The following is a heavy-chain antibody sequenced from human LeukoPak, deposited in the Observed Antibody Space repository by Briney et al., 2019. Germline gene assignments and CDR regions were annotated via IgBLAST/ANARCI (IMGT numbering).Heavy chain of an antibody. CDR3: ARTRSGALSAPAHY. CDR2: IYPGDSDT. Sequence: GESLKISCQGSGYSFTNYWIAWVRQMPGKGLKWMGIIYPGDSDTRYSPSFQGQVTISADKSISTAYLQWSSLKASDTAMYYCARTRSGALSAPAHYWGQGTLVTVSS. V-gene: IGHV5-51*01. D-gene: IGHD6-25*01. J-gene: IGHJ4*02. CDR1: GYSFTNYW.